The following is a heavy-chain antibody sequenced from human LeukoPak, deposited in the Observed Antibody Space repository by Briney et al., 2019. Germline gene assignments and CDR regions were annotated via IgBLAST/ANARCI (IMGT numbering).Heavy chain of an antibody. J-gene: IGHJ4*02. V-gene: IGHV4-59*08. CDR3: AGRRDGFLWYFDY. Sequence: SETLSLTCTVSGASISSYSWSWIRQPPGKGLEWIGHIYNRGSTNYNPSLKSRVTISVDTSKNQFSLKLRSVTAADTAVYFCAGRRDGFLWYFDYWGQGTLVTVSS. CDR1: GASISSYS. CDR2: IYNRGST. D-gene: IGHD5-24*01.